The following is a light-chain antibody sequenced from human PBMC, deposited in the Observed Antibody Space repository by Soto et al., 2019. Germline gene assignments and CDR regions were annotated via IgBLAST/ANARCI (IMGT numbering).Light chain of an antibody. Sequence: QSVLTQPPSVSAAPGQKVTISCSGSSSNIGNSYVFWYQHLPGKAPKLMIYEVSNRPSGVSDRFSGSRSGNTASLTISGLQAEDESDYYCISYTSSSTWVFGGGTKVTVL. V-gene: IGLV2-14*01. CDR1: SSNIGNSY. CDR2: EVS. J-gene: IGLJ3*02. CDR3: ISYTSSSTWV.